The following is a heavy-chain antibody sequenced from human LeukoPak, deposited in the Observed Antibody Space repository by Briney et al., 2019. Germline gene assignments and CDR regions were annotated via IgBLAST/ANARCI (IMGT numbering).Heavy chain of an antibody. V-gene: IGHV3-49*03. Sequence: GGSLRLSCTASGFTFGDYAMSWFRQAPGKGLEWLGFIRSKTHSGATEYAASVRGRFTISRDDSESIAYLQMNSLKIEDTAMYYCTRGYSYGFHWGQGTLVTVSS. CDR3: TRGYSYGFH. CDR1: GFTFGDYA. J-gene: IGHJ4*02. CDR2: IRSKTHSGAT. D-gene: IGHD5-18*01.